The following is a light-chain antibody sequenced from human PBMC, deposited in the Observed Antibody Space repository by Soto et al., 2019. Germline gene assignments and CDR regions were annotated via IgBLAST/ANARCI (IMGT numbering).Light chain of an antibody. J-gene: IGLJ1*01. V-gene: IGLV1-47*01. CDR3: AAWDDTVRSYV. CDR1: TPNIGTNY. CDR2: RDN. Sequence: QSVLTQPPSVSGTPGQRVTISPPRPTPNIGTNYVHWFQQLPGTAPKVLSNRDNQRPSGVPDRFSGSKSGTSASLAISGLRSEDEAEYYCAAWDDTVRSYVFGTGTKLTVL.